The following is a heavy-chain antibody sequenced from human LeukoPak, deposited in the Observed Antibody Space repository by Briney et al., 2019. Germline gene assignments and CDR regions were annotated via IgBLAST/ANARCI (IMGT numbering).Heavy chain of an antibody. Sequence: SVKVSCKASGYTFTSYSISWVRQAPGQGLEWMGGIIPIFGTANYAQKFQGRVTITADESTSTAYMELSSLRSEDTAVYYCASRSTGCYYYYYMDVWGKGTTVTISS. CDR2: IIPIFGTA. CDR1: GYTFTSYS. V-gene: IGHV1-69*13. J-gene: IGHJ6*03. D-gene: IGHD2-2*01. CDR3: ASRSTGCYYYYYMDV.